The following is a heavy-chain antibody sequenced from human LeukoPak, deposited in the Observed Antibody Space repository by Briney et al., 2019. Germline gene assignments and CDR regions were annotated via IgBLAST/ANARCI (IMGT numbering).Heavy chain of an antibody. CDR2: ISYDGSNK. J-gene: IGHJ4*02. V-gene: IGHV3-30*03. Sequence: GGSLRLSCAASGFTFSAYVMHWVRQAPGKGLEWVAVISYDGSNKNYADSVKGRFTISRDNSKNTLYLQMNSLRAEDTAVYYCARGTHPFWTGYYGLDYWGQGTLVTVSS. CDR1: GFTFSAYV. CDR3: ARGTHPFWTGYYGLDY. D-gene: IGHD3/OR15-3a*01.